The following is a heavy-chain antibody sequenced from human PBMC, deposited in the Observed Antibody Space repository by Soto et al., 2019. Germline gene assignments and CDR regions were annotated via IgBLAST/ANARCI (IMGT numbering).Heavy chain of an antibody. CDR1: GFTFSSYA. Sequence: PGGSLRLSCAASGFTFSSYAMSWVRQAPGKGLEWVSAISGSGGSTYYADSVKGRFTISRDNSKNTLYLQMNSLRAEDTAVYYCAKSGGSYYYYGMDVWGQGTTVTVSS. D-gene: IGHD1-26*01. J-gene: IGHJ6*02. CDR2: ISGSGGST. V-gene: IGHV3-23*01. CDR3: AKSGGSYYYYGMDV.